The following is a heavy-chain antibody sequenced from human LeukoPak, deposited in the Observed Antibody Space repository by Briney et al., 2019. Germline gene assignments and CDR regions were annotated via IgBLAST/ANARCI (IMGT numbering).Heavy chain of an antibody. D-gene: IGHD6-13*01. CDR2: ISSSSSHI. V-gene: IGHV3-21*01. Sequence: GGSLRLSCTASGFTFSSYSMNWVRQAPGKGLEWVSSISSSSSHIYYADSVKGRFTSSRDNAKNSVLLQMNSLRAEDTAVYYCARVAAAHFDYWGQGNLVAVSS. CDR3: ARVAAAHFDY. CDR1: GFTFSSYS. J-gene: IGHJ4*02.